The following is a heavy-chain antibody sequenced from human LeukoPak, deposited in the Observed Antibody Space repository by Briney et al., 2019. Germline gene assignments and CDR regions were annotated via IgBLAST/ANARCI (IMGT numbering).Heavy chain of an antibody. Sequence: SETLSLTCAVYGGSFSGYYWSWIRQPPGKGLEWIGEINHSGSTNYNPSLKSRVTISVDTSKNQFSLKLSSVTAADTAVYYCARAGYCSSTSCYGPSYNWFDPWGQGTLVTVSS. V-gene: IGHV4-34*01. D-gene: IGHD2-2*01. J-gene: IGHJ5*02. CDR3: ARAGYCSSTSCYGPSYNWFDP. CDR2: INHSGST. CDR1: GGSFSGYY.